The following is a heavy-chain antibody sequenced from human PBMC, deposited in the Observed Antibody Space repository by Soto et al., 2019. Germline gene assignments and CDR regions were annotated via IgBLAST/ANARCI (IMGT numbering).Heavy chain of an antibody. CDR2: IYYSGST. J-gene: IGHJ4*02. Sequence: QVQLQESGPGLVKPSETLSLTCTVSGGSINSYYWSWIRQPPGKRLEWIGYIYYSGSTNYNPSLKSRVTISVDTSKNQFSLKLSSVTAADTAVYYCAKHSVSGAFDYWGQGTLVTVSS. V-gene: IGHV4-59*08. CDR1: GGSINSYY. D-gene: IGHD6-19*01. CDR3: AKHSVSGAFDY.